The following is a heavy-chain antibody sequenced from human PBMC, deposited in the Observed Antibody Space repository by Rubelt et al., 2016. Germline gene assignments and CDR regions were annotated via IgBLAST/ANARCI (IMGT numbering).Heavy chain of an antibody. D-gene: IGHD2-2*01. Sequence: QVQLQQWGAGLLKPSETLSLTCAVYGGSFSGYYWSWIRQPPGKGLEWIGEINHSGSTNYNPSLKGGVTISVDTSKNQFSCKLGSWTAADTAVYYCAREGKYQLLFHYYYMDVWGKGTTVTVSS. V-gene: IGHV4-34*01. J-gene: IGHJ6*03. CDR2: INHSGST. CDR3: AREGKYQLLFHYYYMDV. CDR1: GGSFSGYY.